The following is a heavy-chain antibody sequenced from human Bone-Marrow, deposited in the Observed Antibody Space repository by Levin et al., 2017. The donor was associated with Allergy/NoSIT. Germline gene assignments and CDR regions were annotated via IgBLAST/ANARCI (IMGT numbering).Heavy chain of an antibody. D-gene: IGHD2-8*02. CDR1: GFSLYTSGLG. V-gene: IGHV2-5*02. CDR2: IYWDDDK. J-gene: IGHJ3*01. CDR3: AHMVLGVPSAFDV. Sequence: SGPTLVKPTQTLTLTCNFSGFSLYTSGLGVGWIRQPPGRALEWLALIYWDDDKRYSPSLKNRLAITQDRSNNRVVLTMTNMDPVDTATYYCAHMVLGVPSAFDVWGQGTMVTVSS.